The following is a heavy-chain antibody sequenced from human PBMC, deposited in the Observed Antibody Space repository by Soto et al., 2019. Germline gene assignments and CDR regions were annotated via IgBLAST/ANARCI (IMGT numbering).Heavy chain of an antibody. J-gene: IGHJ4*02. CDR3: ARDPRYTGYDFAVDY. CDR2: VYYRWST. D-gene: IGHD5-12*01. Sequence: QVQLQESGPGLVKPSETLSLTCTVSGGSVSSYYWSWIRQPPGKGLGWIGYVYYRWSTNYNPYLKSRVTISVDMSKNQFSLNLTSVTVADTAVYYCARDPRYTGYDFAVDYWGQGTPVTVSS. V-gene: IGHV4-59*02. CDR1: GGSVSSYY.